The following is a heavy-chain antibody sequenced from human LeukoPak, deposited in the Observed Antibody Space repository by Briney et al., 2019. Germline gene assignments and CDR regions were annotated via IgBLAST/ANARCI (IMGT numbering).Heavy chain of an antibody. CDR3: AKDAHPPRDGYNPYYFDY. CDR1: GFTFSNYA. CDR2: ISYDGKNK. V-gene: IGHV3-30*04. J-gene: IGHJ4*01. Sequence: GGSLRLSCAASGFTFSNYAMHWVRQAPGKGLEWVAVISYDGKNKYYADSVKGRFTISRDNSKNTLYLQMNSLRAEDTAVYYCAKDAHPPRDGYNPYYFDYWGHGTLVTVSS. D-gene: IGHD5-24*01.